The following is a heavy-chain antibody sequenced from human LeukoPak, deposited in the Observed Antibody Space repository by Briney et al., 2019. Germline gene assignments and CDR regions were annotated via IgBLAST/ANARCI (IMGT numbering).Heavy chain of an antibody. CDR3: ARKMKTGDRVGTFDI. V-gene: IGHV3-21*01. Sequence: PGGSLRLSCAASGFTFSSYNMNWVRQAPMKGLEWVSSICTDGSYIYYADSVQGRFTISRDNAKNSLYLQMNSLTAEDTAVYYCARKMKTGDRVGTFDIWGQGTMVTVSS. J-gene: IGHJ3*02. CDR1: GFTFSSYN. CDR2: ICTDGSYI. D-gene: IGHD1-1*01.